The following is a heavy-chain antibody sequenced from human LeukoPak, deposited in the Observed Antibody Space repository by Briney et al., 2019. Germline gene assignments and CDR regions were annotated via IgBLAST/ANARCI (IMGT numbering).Heavy chain of an antibody. V-gene: IGHV3-53*01. D-gene: IGHD6-13*01. J-gene: IGHJ4*02. Sequence: SGGSLRLSCAASGFTVSSNYMSWVRQAPGKGLEWVSVIYSGGSTYYADSVKGRFTISRDNSKNTLYLQMNSLRAEDTAVYYCARVERPIAAAGLPDYRGQGTLVTVSS. CDR1: GFTVSSNY. CDR2: IYSGGST. CDR3: ARVERPIAAAGLPDY.